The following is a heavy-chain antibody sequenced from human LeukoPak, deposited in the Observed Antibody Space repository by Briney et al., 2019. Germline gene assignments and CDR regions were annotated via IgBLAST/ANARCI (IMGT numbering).Heavy chain of an antibody. CDR3: TRRDNFDT. Sequence: GGSLRLSCAAAGFSFSDVAVHRVRQASGKGLEWVGRIRSKANNYATTYAVSVKGRFTISRDDSKNTTYLQMNSLKSDDTAVYYCTRRDNFDTWGQGTLVTVSS. D-gene: IGHD1-1*01. CDR1: GFSFSDVA. J-gene: IGHJ5*02. CDR2: IRSKANNYAT. V-gene: IGHV3-73*01.